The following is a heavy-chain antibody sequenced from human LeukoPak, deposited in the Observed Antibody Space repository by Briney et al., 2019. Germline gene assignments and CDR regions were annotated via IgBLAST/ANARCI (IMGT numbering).Heavy chain of an antibody. CDR3: ARHGSVRSPLGP. CDR1: GGSISRYY. CDR2: IYATGNT. D-gene: IGHD3-10*01. J-gene: IGHJ5*02. Sequence: PSETLSLTCTVSGGSISRYYWSWIRQPPGKGLEWIGYIYATGNTNYNPSLKSRVAISVDTSKNQFSLNLRSVTAADTAVYYCARHGSVRSPLGPWGQGTLVTVSS. V-gene: IGHV4-4*09.